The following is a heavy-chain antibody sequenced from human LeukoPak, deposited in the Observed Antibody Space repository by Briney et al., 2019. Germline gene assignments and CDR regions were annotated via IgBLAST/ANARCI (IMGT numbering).Heavy chain of an antibody. CDR2: ISAYNGNT. CDR1: GYTFTSYG. V-gene: IGHV1-18*01. D-gene: IGHD5-18*01. Sequence: ASVKVSCKASGYTFTSYGISWVRQAPGQGLEWIGWISAYNGNTNYAQKLQGRVTMTTDTYTSTAYMELRSLRSEDTAVYYCARDGYGYYFDYWGQGTLVTVSS. J-gene: IGHJ4*02. CDR3: ARDGYGYYFDY.